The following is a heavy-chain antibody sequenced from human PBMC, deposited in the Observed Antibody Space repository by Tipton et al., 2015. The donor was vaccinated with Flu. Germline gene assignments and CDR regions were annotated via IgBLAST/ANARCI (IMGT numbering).Heavy chain of an antibody. CDR3: ARSSNGGSPYSTGYCDL. CDR2: GHYSEST. Sequence: LRLSCPVSGDSVSSSTYYWAWIRQPPGKGLEWIGSGHYSESTYYNPSLKSRVIISVDTSKNQFSLELRSVTAADTAVYYCARSSNGGSPYSTGYCDLWGRGTLVTVSS. CDR1: GDSVSSSTYY. V-gene: IGHV4-39*01. D-gene: IGHD7-27*01. J-gene: IGHJ2*01.